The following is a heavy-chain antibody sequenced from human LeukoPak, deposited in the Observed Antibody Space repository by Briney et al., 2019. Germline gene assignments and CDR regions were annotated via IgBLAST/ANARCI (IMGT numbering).Heavy chain of an antibody. CDR1: EYTFIDYY. J-gene: IGHJ6*03. CDR2: INPNSGGT. Sequence: VASVKVACKASEYTFIDYYIHWVRQAPGQGLEWMGWINPNSGGTNYAQKFQGRVTMTRDTSLSTAYMELSRLRSDDTAVFYCAREGSSSSQFIDYYYMDVWGKGTTVTVSS. CDR3: AREGSSSSQFIDYYYMDV. V-gene: IGHV1-2*02. D-gene: IGHD6-6*01.